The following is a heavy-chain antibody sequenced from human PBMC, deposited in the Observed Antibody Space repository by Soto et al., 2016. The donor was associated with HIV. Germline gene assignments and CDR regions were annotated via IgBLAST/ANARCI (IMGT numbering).Heavy chain of an antibody. CDR1: GGSISSGGYY. D-gene: IGHD3-10*01. CDR2: IYYSGST. CDR3: ARVAAAHPPYYYGSGPMGAFDI. J-gene: IGHJ3*02. V-gene: IGHV4-31*03. Sequence: QVQLQESGPGLVKPSQTLSLTCTVSGGSISSGGYYWSWIRQHPGKGLEWIGYIYYSGSTYYNPSLKSRVTISVDTSKNQFSLKLSSVTAADTAVYYCARVAAAHPPYYYGSGPMGAFDIWGQGTMVTVSS.